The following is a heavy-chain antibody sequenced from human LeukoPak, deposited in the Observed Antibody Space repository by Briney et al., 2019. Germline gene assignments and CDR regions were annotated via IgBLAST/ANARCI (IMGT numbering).Heavy chain of an antibody. V-gene: IGHV4-34*01. CDR1: GGSFSGYY. J-gene: IGHJ6*02. CDR3: ARVYSTTPDYYYYGMDV. CDR2: INHSGST. Sequence: PSETLSLTCGVYGGSFSGYYWSWIRQPPGKGLEWIGEINHSGSTNYNPSLKSRVTISVDTSKNQFSLKLSSVTAADTAVYYCARVYSTTPDYYYYGMDVWGQGTTVTVSS. D-gene: IGHD6-13*01.